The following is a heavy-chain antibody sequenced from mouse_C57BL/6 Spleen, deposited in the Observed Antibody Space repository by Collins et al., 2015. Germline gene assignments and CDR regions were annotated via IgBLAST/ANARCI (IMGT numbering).Heavy chain of an antibody. Sequence: EVQLQQSGAELVRPGASVKLSCTVSGFNIKDDYMHWVKQRPEQGLEWIGWIDPENGDTEYASKFQDKATITPHTSSNTAYLQLSSLTSEDTAVYYCTTGYNWGQGTTLTVSS. CDR2: IDPENGDT. D-gene: IGHD2-2*01. CDR1: GFNIKDDY. CDR3: TTGYN. J-gene: IGHJ2*01. V-gene: IGHV14-4*01.